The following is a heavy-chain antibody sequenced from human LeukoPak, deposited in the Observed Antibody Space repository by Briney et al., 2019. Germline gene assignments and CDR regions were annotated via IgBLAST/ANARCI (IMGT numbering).Heavy chain of an antibody. D-gene: IGHD2-2*01. J-gene: IGHJ5*02. Sequence: PSETLSLTCAVSGYSISSGYYWGWIRQPPGKGLEWIGSIYHSGSTYYNPSLKSRVTISVDTSKNQSSLKLSSVTAADTAMYYCARDKKEEVPAAAWWFDPWGQGTLVTVSS. V-gene: IGHV4-38-2*02. CDR1: GYSISSGYY. CDR3: ARDKKEEVPAAAWWFDP. CDR2: IYHSGST.